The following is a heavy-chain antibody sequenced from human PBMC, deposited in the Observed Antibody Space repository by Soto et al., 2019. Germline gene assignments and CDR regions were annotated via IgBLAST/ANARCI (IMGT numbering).Heavy chain of an antibody. J-gene: IGHJ4*02. CDR1: GYTFTAYY. V-gene: IGHV1-2*02. CDR2: INPKSGGT. Sequence: QVQLVQSGAEVKKPGASVKVSCKASGYTFTAYYIQWVRQAPGQGLEFMGWINPKSGGTNYAQNFQGRVTMTRATSINTAYMEVSRLRFDDTAVYYCATLVAAAHTFDYWGQGTLVTVSS. CDR3: ATLVAAAHTFDY. D-gene: IGHD6-13*01.